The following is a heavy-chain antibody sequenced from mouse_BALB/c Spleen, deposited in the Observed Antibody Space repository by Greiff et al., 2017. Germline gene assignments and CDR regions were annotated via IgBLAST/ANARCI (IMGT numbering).Heavy chain of an antibody. V-gene: IGHV1S137*01. D-gene: IGHD1-1*01. CDR2: ISTYYGDA. CDR3: ARVYGGYFDD. CDR1: GYTFTDYA. J-gene: IGHJ2*01. Sequence: QVQLKESGAELVRPGVSVKISCKGSGYTFTDYAMHWVKQSHAKSLEWIGVISTYYGDASYNQKFKGKATMTVDKSSSTAYMELARLTSEDSAIYYCARVYGGYFDDWGQGTTLTVSS.